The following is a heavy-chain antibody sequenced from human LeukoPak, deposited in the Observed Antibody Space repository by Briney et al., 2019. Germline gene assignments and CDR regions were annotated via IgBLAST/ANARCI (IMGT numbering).Heavy chain of an antibody. Sequence: GGSLRLSCAASGFSFSTYGMHWVRQAPGKGLEWVAVIWFDGSNKYYVDSVKGRFTISRDNSKNTLYLQMNSLRAEDTAVYYCARASGCYDYWGQGTLVTVSS. CDR2: IWFDGSNK. CDR1: GFSFSTYG. J-gene: IGHJ4*02. V-gene: IGHV3-33*01. D-gene: IGHD1-26*01. CDR3: ARASGCYDY.